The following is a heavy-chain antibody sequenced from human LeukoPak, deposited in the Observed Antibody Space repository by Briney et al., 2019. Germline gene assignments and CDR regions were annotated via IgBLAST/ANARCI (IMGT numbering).Heavy chain of an antibody. CDR1: GGSISSSSYY. CDR2: IYYSGST. Sequence: PSETLSLTCTVSGGSISSSSYYWGWIRQPPGKGLEWIGSIYYSGSTYYNPSLKSRVTISVDTSKNQFSLKLSSVTAADTAVYYCARGVEMAPGLGFDYWGQGTLVTVSS. CDR3: ARGVEMAPGLGFDY. J-gene: IGHJ4*02. V-gene: IGHV4-39*07. D-gene: IGHD5-24*01.